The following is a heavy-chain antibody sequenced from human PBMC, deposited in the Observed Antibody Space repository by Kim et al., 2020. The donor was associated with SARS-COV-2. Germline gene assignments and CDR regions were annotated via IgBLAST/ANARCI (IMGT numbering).Heavy chain of an antibody. CDR3: ARHVELLWFGELLNWFDP. V-gene: IGHV5-10-1*01. CDR1: GYSFTSYW. CDR2: IDPSDSYT. J-gene: IGHJ5*02. Sequence: GESLKISCKGSGYSFTSYWISWVRQMPGKGLEWMGRIDPSDSYTNYSPSFQGHVTISADKSISTAYLQWSSLKASDTAMYYCARHVELLWFGELLNWFDPWGQGTLVTVSS. D-gene: IGHD3-10*01.